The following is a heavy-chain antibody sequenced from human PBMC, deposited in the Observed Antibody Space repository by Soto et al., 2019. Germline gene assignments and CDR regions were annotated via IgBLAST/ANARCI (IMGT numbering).Heavy chain of an antibody. CDR3: ARSSSGLDY. V-gene: IGHV3-33*01. Sequence: QVQLVESGGGVVQPGRSLRLSCAASGFTFSSYGMHWVRQAPGMGLEWVAVIWYDGSNKYYADSVKGRFTISRDNSKNTLYLQMNSLRAEDTAVYYCARSSSGLDYWGQGTLVTVSS. CDR1: GFTFSSYG. J-gene: IGHJ4*02. D-gene: IGHD6-19*01. CDR2: IWYDGSNK.